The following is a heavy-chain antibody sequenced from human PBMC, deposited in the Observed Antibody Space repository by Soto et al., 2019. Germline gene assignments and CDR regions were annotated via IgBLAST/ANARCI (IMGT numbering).Heavy chain of an antibody. J-gene: IGHJ3*02. Sequence: EVQLVESGGGLVKPGGSLRLSCAASGFTFSSYSMNWVRLAPGKGLEWVSSITSSSSYIYYADSVKGRFTISRDNAKNSVYLQMTSLRAEDTAVYYCARDSYCSSTSCYSDAFDIWGQGTMVTVSS. V-gene: IGHV3-21*01. D-gene: IGHD2-2*01. CDR1: GFTFSSYS. CDR3: ARDSYCSSTSCYSDAFDI. CDR2: ITSSSSYI.